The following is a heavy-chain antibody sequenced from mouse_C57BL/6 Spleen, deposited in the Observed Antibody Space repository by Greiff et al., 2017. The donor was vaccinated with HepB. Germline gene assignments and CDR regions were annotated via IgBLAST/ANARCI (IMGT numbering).Heavy chain of an antibody. CDR1: GYTFTDYE. CDR3: TIRPYYGSSYGAMDY. V-gene: IGHV1-15*01. CDR2: IDPETGGT. J-gene: IGHJ4*01. Sequence: QVQLQQSGAELVRPGASVTLSCKASGYTFTDYEMHWVKQTPVHGLEWIGAIDPETGGTAYNQKFKGKAILTADKSSSTAYMELRSLTSEDSAVYYCTIRPYYGSSYGAMDYWGQGTSVTVSS. D-gene: IGHD1-1*01.